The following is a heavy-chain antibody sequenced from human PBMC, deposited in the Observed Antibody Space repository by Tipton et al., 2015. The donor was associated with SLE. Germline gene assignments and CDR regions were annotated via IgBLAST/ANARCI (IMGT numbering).Heavy chain of an antibody. Sequence: TLSLTCTVSGGSISSYYWGWIRQSPGKGLEWIGNFYHRGTTYYNPSLKSRVTISADTSKTHLSLKLTSVTAADTAVYFCARSSSVRTLLWPTFAYWGQGTLVTVSS. J-gene: IGHJ4*02. CDR1: GGSISSYY. CDR3: ARSSSVRTLLWPTFAY. CDR2: FYHRGTT. V-gene: IGHV4-59*08. D-gene: IGHD2/OR15-2a*01.